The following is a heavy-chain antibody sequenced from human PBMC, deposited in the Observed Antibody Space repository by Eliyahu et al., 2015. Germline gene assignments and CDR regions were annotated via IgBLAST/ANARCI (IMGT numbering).Heavy chain of an antibody. CDR2: ISSSSSYI. Sequence: EVQLVESGGGXVXPGGSLXLSXAASGFTFSSYSINXXRQAPGKGLEWVSSISSSSSYIYYADSVKGRFTISRDNAKNSLYLQMNSLRAEDTAVYYCARLTTVDAFDIWGQGTMVTVSS. CDR1: GFTFSSYS. CDR3: ARLTTVDAFDI. J-gene: IGHJ3*02. V-gene: IGHV3-21*01. D-gene: IGHD4-17*01.